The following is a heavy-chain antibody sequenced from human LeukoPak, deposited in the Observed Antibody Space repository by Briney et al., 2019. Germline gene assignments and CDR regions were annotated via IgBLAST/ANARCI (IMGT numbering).Heavy chain of an antibody. CDR3: ASLKEPWFGELIPNY. Sequence: GGSLRLSCAASGFTFSDYYMSWIRQAPGKGLEWVSYISSSSSYTNYADSVKGRFTISRDNAKNSLHLQMNSLRAEDTAVYYCASLKEPWFGELIPNYWGQGTPVTVSS. V-gene: IGHV3-11*06. CDR1: GFTFSDYY. CDR2: ISSSSSYT. J-gene: IGHJ4*02. D-gene: IGHD3-10*01.